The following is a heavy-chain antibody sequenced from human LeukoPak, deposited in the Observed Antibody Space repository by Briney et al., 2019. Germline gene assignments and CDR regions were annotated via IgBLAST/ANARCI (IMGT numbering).Heavy chain of an antibody. J-gene: IGHJ4*02. V-gene: IGHV3-23*01. CDR1: GFTFSSYA. CDR2: ISGSGGST. CDR3: AKEGNAASLGH. D-gene: IGHD1-1*01. Sequence: GGSLRLSCAASGFTFSSYAMSWVRQAPGKGLEWVSAISGSGGSTYYADSVKGRFTISRDNSKTTLFLQLNSLRAEDAAVYHCAKEGNAASLGHWGQGTLVTVSS.